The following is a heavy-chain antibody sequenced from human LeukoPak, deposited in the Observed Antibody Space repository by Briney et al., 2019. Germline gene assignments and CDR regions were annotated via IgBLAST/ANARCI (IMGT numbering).Heavy chain of an antibody. CDR2: ISSSSSYI. CDR3: AIADIVGAVDYFDY. D-gene: IGHD1-26*01. V-gene: IGHV3-21*01. Sequence: PGGSLRLSCAASGFSFSSYSMNWVRQAPGKGLEWVSSISSSSSYIYYADSVKGRFTISRDNAKNSLYLQMNSLRAEDTAVYYCAIADIVGAVDYFDYWGQGTLVTVSS. J-gene: IGHJ4*02. CDR1: GFSFSSYS.